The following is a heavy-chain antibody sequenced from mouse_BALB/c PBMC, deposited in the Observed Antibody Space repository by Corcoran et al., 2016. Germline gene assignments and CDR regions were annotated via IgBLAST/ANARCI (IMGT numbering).Heavy chain of an antibody. CDR1: GFNIKDYY. CDR3: HITTVVEAY. J-gene: IGHJ3*01. CDR2: IDPENGNT. D-gene: IGHD1-1*01. V-gene: IGHV14-1*02. Sequence: EVQLQQSGAELVRPGALVTLSCKASGFNIKDYYMHWVKQRPEQGLEWIGWIDPENGNTIYDPKFQGKASITADTSSNTAYLQLSSLTSEDTAVYYCHITTVVEAYWGQGTLVTVSA.